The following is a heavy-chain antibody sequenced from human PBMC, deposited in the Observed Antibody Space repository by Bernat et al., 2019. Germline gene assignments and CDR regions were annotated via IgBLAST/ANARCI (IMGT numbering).Heavy chain of an antibody. V-gene: IGHV3-33*01. CDR2: IWYDGSNK. Sequence: QVQLVESGGGVVQPGRSLRLSCAASGFTFSSYGMHWVRQAPGKGLEWVAVIWYDGSNKYYADSVKGRFTISRDNSKNTLYLQMNSLRAEDTAVYYFARGRGDGYNDNFDYWGQGTLVTVSS. J-gene: IGHJ4*02. CDR1: GFTFSSYG. CDR3: ARGRGDGYNDNFDY. D-gene: IGHD5-24*01.